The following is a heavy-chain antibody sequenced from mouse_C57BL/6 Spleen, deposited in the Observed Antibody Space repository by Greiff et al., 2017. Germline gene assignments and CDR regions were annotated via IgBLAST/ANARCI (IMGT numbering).Heavy chain of an antibody. D-gene: IGHD1-1*01. J-gene: IGHJ2*01. V-gene: IGHV1-22*01. CDR2: INPNNGGT. CDR3: ARSYFYGSSY. Sequence: EVQLQQSGPELVKPGASVKMSCKASGYTFTDYNMHWVQQSQGKSLEWIGYINPNNGGTSYNQKFKGTGTLTVNKSSSTAYMEIRSLTSEDSAVYYCARSYFYGSSYWGQGTTLTVSS. CDR1: GYTFTDYN.